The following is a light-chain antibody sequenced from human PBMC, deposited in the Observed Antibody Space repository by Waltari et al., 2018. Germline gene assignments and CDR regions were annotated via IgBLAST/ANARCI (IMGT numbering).Light chain of an antibody. Sequence: QSALTQAASVSGSPGQPITISCTGTSSDIGSYNYVSWYQQHPDKAPKLMIYDVSKRPSGVSNRFSGSKSGNTASLTISGLQAEDEADYYCNSYASSNTRVFGGGTKLTVL. J-gene: IGLJ3*02. CDR3: NSYASSNTRV. CDR1: SSDIGSYNY. V-gene: IGLV2-14*03. CDR2: DVS.